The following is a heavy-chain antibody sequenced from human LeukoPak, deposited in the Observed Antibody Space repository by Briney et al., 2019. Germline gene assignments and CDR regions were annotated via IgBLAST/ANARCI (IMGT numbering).Heavy chain of an antibody. CDR1: GYTFTSYA. V-gene: IGHV1-69*13. J-gene: IGHJ4*02. CDR3: ARLIAVAGRQKVDY. CDR2: IIPIFGTA. Sequence: ASVKVSCKASGYTFTSYAISWVRQAPGQGLEWMGGIIPIFGTANYAQKFQGRVTITADESTSTAYMELSSLRSEDTAVYYCARLIAVAGRQKVDYWGQGTLVTVSS. D-gene: IGHD6-19*01.